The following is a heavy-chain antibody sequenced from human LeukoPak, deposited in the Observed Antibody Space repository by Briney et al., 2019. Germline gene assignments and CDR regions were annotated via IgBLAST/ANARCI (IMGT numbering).Heavy chain of an antibody. J-gene: IGHJ4*02. CDR1: GGTFSSYA. CDR2: IIPIFGTA. D-gene: IGHD5-18*01. CDR3: ARGNTAMVTGCGY. Sequence: ATVKVSCKASGGTFSSYAISWVRQAPGQGLEWMGGIIPIFGTANYAQKFQGRVTITADESTSTAYMELSSLRSEDTAVYYCARGNTAMVTGCGYWGQGTLVTVSS. V-gene: IGHV1-69*13.